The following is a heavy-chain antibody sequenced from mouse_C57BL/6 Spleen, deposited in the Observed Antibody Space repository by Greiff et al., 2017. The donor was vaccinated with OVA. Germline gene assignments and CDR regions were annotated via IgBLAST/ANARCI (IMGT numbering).Heavy chain of an antibody. V-gene: IGHV5-4*01. Sequence: EVMLVESGGGLVKPGGSLKLSCAASGFTFSSYAISSVRQTPEKRLEWVATISDGGSYTYYPDNVKGRFTIFRDNAKNNLYLQMSHLKSEDTAMYYCARDYYGSSYLGYFDYWGQGTTLTVSS. CDR1: GFTFSSYA. D-gene: IGHD1-1*01. CDR2: ISDGGSYT. CDR3: ARDYYGSSYLGYFDY. J-gene: IGHJ2*01.